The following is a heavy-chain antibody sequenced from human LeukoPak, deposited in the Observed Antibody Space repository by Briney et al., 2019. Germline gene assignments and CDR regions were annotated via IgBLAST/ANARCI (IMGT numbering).Heavy chain of an antibody. J-gene: IGHJ6*03. CDR1: GDSISSYY. Sequence: NSSETLSLTCTVSGDSISSYYWSWVRQPAGKGLEWIGRIYTSGSTNYNPSLKSRVTISVDTSKNQFSLKLSSVTAADTAVYYCAREPGGRNYYYYMDVWGKGTTVTVSS. D-gene: IGHD4-23*01. CDR2: IYTSGST. CDR3: AREPGGRNYYYYMDV. V-gene: IGHV4-4*07.